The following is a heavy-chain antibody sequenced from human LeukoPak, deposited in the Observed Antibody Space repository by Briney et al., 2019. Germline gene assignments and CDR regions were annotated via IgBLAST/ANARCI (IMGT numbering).Heavy chain of an antibody. CDR3: ARVRRYFDTSGYQVFWFDP. J-gene: IGHJ5*02. CDR2: ISTSSNTI. V-gene: IGHV3-48*01. CDR1: GLTFSRHA. D-gene: IGHD3-22*01. Sequence: GGSLRLSCAASGLTFSRHAMSWVRQTPGKGLEWLSYISTSSNTIYYADTVKGRFTISRDNAKNSLFLQMNSLRAEDTAVYYCARVRRYFDTSGYQVFWFDPWGQGTRVTVSS.